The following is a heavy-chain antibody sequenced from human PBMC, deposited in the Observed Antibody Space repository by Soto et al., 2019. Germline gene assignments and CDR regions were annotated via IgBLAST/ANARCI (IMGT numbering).Heavy chain of an antibody. V-gene: IGHV3-23*01. CDR2: VSASGLNT. CDR3: ARDQSWHDLVWWFDP. Sequence: PGGSLRLSCAASGFTFSTYAMAWVRQAPGKGLEWVSGVSASGLNTDYADPVKGRFYISRDNSKNTVSLHMNSLRAEDTALYYCARDQSWHDLVWWFDPWGQGTLVTVSS. J-gene: IGHJ5*02. CDR1: GFTFSTYA. D-gene: IGHD1-1*01.